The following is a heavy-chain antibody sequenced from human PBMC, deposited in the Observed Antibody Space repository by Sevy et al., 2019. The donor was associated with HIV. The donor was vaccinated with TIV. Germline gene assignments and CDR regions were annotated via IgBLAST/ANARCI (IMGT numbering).Heavy chain of an antibody. D-gene: IGHD2-8*02. V-gene: IGHV3-30*02. CDR2: IRYDGSNK. Sequence: GGSLRLSCAASRFSFNGYGMHWVRQAPGKGLEWVAFIRYDGSNKYYADSVKGRFTISRDVSKNTLNLQMNSLRAEDTALDYGARGTPAFCTGGVCFKWFDPWGQGTLVTVSS. J-gene: IGHJ5*02. CDR3: ARGTPAFCTGGVCFKWFDP. CDR1: RFSFNGYG.